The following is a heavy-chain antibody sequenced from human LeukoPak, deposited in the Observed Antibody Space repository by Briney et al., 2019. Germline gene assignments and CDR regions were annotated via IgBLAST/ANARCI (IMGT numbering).Heavy chain of an antibody. V-gene: IGHV4-59*02. J-gene: IGHJ6*02. Sequence: SETLSLTCTVSGGSVSSYYWSWIRQPPGKGLEWIGYIYYSGSTNYNPSLKSRVTISVDTPKNQFSLKLSSVTAADTAVYHCARDNWNYGSSMDVWGQGTTVTVSS. CDR2: IYYSGST. CDR3: ARDNWNYGSSMDV. CDR1: GGSVSSYY. D-gene: IGHD1-7*01.